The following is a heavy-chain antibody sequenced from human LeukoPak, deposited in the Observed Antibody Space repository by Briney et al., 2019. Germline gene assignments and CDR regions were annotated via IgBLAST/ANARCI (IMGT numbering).Heavy chain of an antibody. D-gene: IGHD3-3*01. CDR2: INHSGST. CDR3: ARGLGVTIFGVVIGNFQH. J-gene: IGHJ1*01. CDR1: GGSFSAYY. V-gene: IGHV4-34*01. Sequence: SETLSLTCAVYGGSFSAYYWSWIRQPPGKGLEWIGEINHSGSTNYNPSLKSRVTISVDTSKNQFSLKLSSVTAADTAVYYCARGLGVTIFGVVIGNFQHWGQGTLVTVSS.